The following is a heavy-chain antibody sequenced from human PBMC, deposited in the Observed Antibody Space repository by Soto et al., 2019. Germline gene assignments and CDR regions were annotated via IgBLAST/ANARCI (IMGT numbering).Heavy chain of an antibody. CDR1: GFTFSSYA. D-gene: IGHD2-15*01. Sequence: GGSLRLSCAASGFTFSSYAMSWVRQAPGKGLEWVSAISGSGGSTYYADSVKGRFTISRDNSKNTLYLQMNSLRAEDTAVYYCAKGRTVVVVAASRPFYYYGMDVWGQGTTVTVS. CDR3: AKGRTVVVVAASRPFYYYGMDV. V-gene: IGHV3-23*01. CDR2: ISGSGGST. J-gene: IGHJ6*02.